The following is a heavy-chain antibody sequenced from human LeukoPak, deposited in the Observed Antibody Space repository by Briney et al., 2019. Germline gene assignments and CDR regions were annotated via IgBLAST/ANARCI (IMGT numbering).Heavy chain of an antibody. CDR3: AKGELYDAFDI. CDR1: GFTFSSYG. CDR2: IWYDGSNK. Sequence: GGSLRLSCAASGFTFSSYGMHWVRQAPGKGLEWVAVIWYDGSNKYYADSVKGRFTISRDNSKNTLYLQMNSLRAEDTAVYYCAKGELYDAFDIWGQGTMVTVSS. J-gene: IGHJ3*02. V-gene: IGHV3-33*06. D-gene: IGHD1-26*01.